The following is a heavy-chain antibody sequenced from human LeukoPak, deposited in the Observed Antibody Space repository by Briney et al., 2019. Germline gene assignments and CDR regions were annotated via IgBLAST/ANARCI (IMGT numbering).Heavy chain of an antibody. CDR2: IKQDGSDK. CDR3: AREVWGPEY. V-gene: IGHV3-7*01. Sequence: GDSLRLSCAASGFTFTKYWMTWVRQAPGKGREWVGNIKQDGSDKNYMDSVKGRFTISRDNTKNSVYLQMSSPRAEDTAVYCCAREVWGPEYWGQGTLVTVSS. CDR1: GFTFTKYW. J-gene: IGHJ4*02. D-gene: IGHD1-14*01.